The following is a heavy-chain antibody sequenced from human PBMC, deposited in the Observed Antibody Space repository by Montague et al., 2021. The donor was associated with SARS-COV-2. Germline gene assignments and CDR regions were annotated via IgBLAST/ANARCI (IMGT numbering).Heavy chain of an antibody. D-gene: IGHD7-27*01. V-gene: IGHV3-48*02. J-gene: IGHJ4*02. CDR3: ARSTGHFDY. CDR2: ITGTSSLV. CDR1: GFTFSIYS. Sequence: SLILSCSASGFTFSIYSMNWVRPAPGKGLEWVSYITGTSSLVHYSDSVKGRFTISRDNAQNSLYLQMNSLRDEDTAVYYCARSTGHFDYWGLGTLVTVSS.